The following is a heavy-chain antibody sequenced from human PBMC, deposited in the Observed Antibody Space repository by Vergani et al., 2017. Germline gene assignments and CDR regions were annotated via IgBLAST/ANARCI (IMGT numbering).Heavy chain of an antibody. Sequence: QITLKESGPTLVKPTQTLTLTCTFSGFSLSTSGVGVGWIRQPPGKALEWLALIYWDDDKRYSPSLKSRPTITKDTSKTQVVLTMTNMDPVVTATYYYAHRRSSSRFDYWGQGTLVTVSS. D-gene: IGHD6-6*01. CDR3: AHRRSSSRFDY. V-gene: IGHV2-5*02. J-gene: IGHJ4*02. CDR1: GFSLSTSGVG. CDR2: IYWDDDK.